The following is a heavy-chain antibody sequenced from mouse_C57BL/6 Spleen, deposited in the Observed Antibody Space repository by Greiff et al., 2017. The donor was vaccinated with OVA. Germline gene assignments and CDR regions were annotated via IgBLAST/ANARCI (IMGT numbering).Heavy chain of an antibody. V-gene: IGHV2-6*01. CDR1: GFSLTSYG. J-gene: IGHJ4*01. CDR3: ARDCYTYYYAMDY. D-gene: IGHD2-12*01. Sequence: VKLMESGPGLVAPSQSLSITCTVSGFSLTSYGVDWVRQSPGKGLEWLGVIWGVGSTNYNTALKSRLSISKDNSKSQVFLNMNSLQTYDTAMYYCARDCYTYYYAMDYWGQGTSVTVSS. CDR2: IWGVGST.